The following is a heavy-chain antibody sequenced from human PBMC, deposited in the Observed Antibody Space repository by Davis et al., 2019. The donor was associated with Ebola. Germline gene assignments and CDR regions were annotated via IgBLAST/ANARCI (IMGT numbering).Heavy chain of an antibody. CDR2: ISSSSIYI. D-gene: IGHD2-2*01. CDR1: GFTFSSYA. V-gene: IGHV3-21*06. CDR3: ARTGLCNTTSCYPFYYYYYYGMDV. J-gene: IGHJ6*02. Sequence: GGSLRLSCAASGFTFSSYAMSWVRQAPGKGLEWVASISSSSIYIYCADSVKGRFTISRDNAKNSLYLQMNSLRAEDTAVYYCARTGLCNTTSCYPFYYYYYYGMDVWGQGTTVTVSS.